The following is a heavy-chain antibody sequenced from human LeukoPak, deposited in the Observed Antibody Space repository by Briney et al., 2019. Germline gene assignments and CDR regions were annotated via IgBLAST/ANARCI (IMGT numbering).Heavy chain of an antibody. CDR1: GGSISSSSYY. Sequence: SETLCLTCTVSGGSISSSSYYWGWIRPPPGQGLVWIGSIYYSGSTYYNPSLKSRVTISVDTSKNPFSLKLSSVTAADTAVYYCARNPTGGLFSGKNTNDYWGQGTLVTVPS. CDR3: ARNPTGGLFSGKNTNDY. V-gene: IGHV4-39*01. CDR2: IYYSGST. J-gene: IGHJ4*02. D-gene: IGHD1-14*01.